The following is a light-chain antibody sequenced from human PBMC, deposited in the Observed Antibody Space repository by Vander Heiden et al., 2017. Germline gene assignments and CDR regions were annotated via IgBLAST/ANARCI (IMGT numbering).Light chain of an antibody. CDR2: RDS. J-gene: IGLJ2*01. V-gene: IGLV3-9*01. CDR3: QEWDSGSLL. CDR1: NIEDKN. Sequence: SYDLTQPLSVSVALGQTASITCGGHNIEDKNVHWYRQRPGQAPMLVIYRDSSRPSGIPERFSGSNSGNTATLIISGAQAADEAYYYCQEWDSGSLLFGGGTKLTVL.